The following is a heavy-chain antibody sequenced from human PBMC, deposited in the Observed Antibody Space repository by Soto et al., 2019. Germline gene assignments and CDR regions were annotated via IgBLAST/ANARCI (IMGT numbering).Heavy chain of an antibody. J-gene: IGHJ1*01. CDR2: IYYSGRT. D-gene: IGHD4-17*01. V-gene: IGHV4-31*03. CDR3: ARVDYGGNSAEYFQH. Sequence: QVQLQESGPGLVKPSQTLSLTCTVSGGSISSGGYYWSWIRQHPGKGLGWIGYIYYSGRTHYNPSLQSRVVISVDTSKNQFSLKLSSVTAADTAVYYCARVDYGGNSAEYFQHWGQGTLVTVSS. CDR1: GGSISSGGYY.